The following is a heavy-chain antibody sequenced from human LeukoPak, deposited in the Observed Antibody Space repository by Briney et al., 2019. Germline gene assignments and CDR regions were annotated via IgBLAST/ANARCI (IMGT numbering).Heavy chain of an antibody. D-gene: IGHD1-7*01. CDR3: ARGGGELVDAFDI. Sequence: GGSLRLSCAASGFTFSSYSMNWVRQAPGKGLEWVSYISSSSSTIYYADSVKGRFTISRDNAKNSLSLQMNSLRAEDTAVYYCARGGGELVDAFDIWGQGTMVTVSS. V-gene: IGHV3-48*01. CDR2: ISSSSSTI. J-gene: IGHJ3*02. CDR1: GFTFSSYS.